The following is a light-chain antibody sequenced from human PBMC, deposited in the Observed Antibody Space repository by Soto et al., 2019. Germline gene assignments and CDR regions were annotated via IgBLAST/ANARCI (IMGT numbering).Light chain of an antibody. CDR3: CSYAGSPYV. J-gene: IGLJ1*01. CDR2: DDS. CDR1: SSDVGGYNY. Sequence: QSALTQPRSVSGSPGQSVTISCTGTSSDVGGYNYVSWYQQHPGKAPKVMIYDDSKPPSGVPDRFSSSKSGNTASLTISGLQAEDEADYYCCSYAGSPYVFGTGTKLTVL. V-gene: IGLV2-11*01.